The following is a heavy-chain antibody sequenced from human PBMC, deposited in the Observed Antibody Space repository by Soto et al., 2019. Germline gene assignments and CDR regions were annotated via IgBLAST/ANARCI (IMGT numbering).Heavy chain of an antibody. CDR1: GGSFSGYY. CDR3: AGGRDTVARGVMNWFDP. V-gene: IGHV4-34*01. CDR2: IDQSGST. J-gene: IGHJ5*02. Sequence: QVQLQQWGAGLLKSSETLSLTCAVYGGSFSGYYWNWLRQPPGEGLEWIGKIDQSGSTNYNPSLKSRVTMSVDTSRSQFSLKLTSVTAMDTAVYYCAGGRDTVARGVMNWFDPWGQGTLVTVSS. D-gene: IGHD3-10*01.